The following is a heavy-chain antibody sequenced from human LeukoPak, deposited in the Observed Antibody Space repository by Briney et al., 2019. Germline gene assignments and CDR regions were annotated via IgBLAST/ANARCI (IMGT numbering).Heavy chain of an antibody. J-gene: IGHJ4*02. CDR2: ISYDGSNK. Sequence: GGSLRLSCAASGFTFSSYAMHWVRQAPGKGLEWVAVISYDGSNKYYADSVKGRFTISRDNSKNTLYLQMNSLRAEDTAVYYCARDAGSFDYWGQGTLVTVSS. V-gene: IGHV3-30-3*01. CDR1: GFTFSSYA. D-gene: IGHD3-10*01. CDR3: ARDAGSFDY.